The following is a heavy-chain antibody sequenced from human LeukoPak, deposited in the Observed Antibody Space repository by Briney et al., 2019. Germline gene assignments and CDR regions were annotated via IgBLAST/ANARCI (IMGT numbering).Heavy chain of an antibody. CDR3: ARTAYVWGSYRYPSYYYYMDV. V-gene: IGHV4-39*07. Sequence: SETLSLTCTVSGGSINTPNYYWGWIRQTPGKGLEWIGNIFYSGGTYYSPSLTSRVTISLDTSRNQFSLKLSSVTAADTAVYYCARTAYVWGSYRYPSYYYYMDVWGKGTTVTISS. J-gene: IGHJ6*03. D-gene: IGHD3-16*02. CDR1: GGSINTPNYY. CDR2: IFYSGGT.